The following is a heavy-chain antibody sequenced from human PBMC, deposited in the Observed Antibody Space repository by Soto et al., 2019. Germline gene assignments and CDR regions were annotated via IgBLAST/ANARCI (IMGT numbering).Heavy chain of an antibody. J-gene: IGHJ4*02. V-gene: IGHV3-23*01. CDR2: ISGSGGNT. Sequence: EVQLLESGGGLVQPGGSLRLSCAASGFTFSSYAMSWVRQAPGKGLEWVSAISGSGGNTYYADSVKGRFTISRDNSKNTLYLPMNRLRAEDTAVYSSAKDLGKDGDCEHYFDYWGQGTLVTVSS. CDR3: AKDLGKDGDCEHYFDY. D-gene: IGHD2-21*02. CDR1: GFTFSSYA.